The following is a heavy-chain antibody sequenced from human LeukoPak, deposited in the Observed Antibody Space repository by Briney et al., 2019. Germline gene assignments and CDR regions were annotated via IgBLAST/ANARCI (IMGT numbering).Heavy chain of an antibody. CDR2: TKQDGNEK. D-gene: IGHD3-3*02. Sequence: PGGSLRLSCAASGFTFSSYWMTWVRQAPGKGLEWVASTKQDGNEKYYVDSVKGRFTISRDNARNSLYLQMSSLRADDTAVYYCARDGAFRIYDYWGQGTLVTVSS. CDR1: GFTFSSYW. CDR3: ARDGAFRIYDY. V-gene: IGHV3-7*01. J-gene: IGHJ4*02.